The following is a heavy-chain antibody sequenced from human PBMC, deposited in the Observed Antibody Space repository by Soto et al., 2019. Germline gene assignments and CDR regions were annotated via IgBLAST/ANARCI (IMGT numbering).Heavy chain of an antibody. J-gene: IGHJ3*02. D-gene: IGHD6-19*01. Sequence: LGESLNVSCRFSGRTFIKHLIAWVRQMPGKGLEWMGIIYRGDSDARYSPSFAGQVTISVDKSITTAYLHWSSLEASDSAVYYCARQGDMAATPADAFDIWGQGTLVTVSS. CDR3: ARQGDMAATPADAFDI. V-gene: IGHV5-51*01. CDR1: GRTFIKHL. CDR2: IYRGDSDA.